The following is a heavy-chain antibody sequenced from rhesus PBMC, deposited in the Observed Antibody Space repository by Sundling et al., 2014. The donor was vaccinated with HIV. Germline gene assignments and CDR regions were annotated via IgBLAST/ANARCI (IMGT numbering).Heavy chain of an antibody. V-gene: IGHV3-103*01. D-gene: IGHD6-31*01. Sequence: EVQLVQSGGGLAKPGGSLRLSCAASGFTFSSYGVHWVRQSPGKGLEWVSTITSGGATYYADSVKGRFTISRHNSKSMVSLQMNSLRPEDTAVYYCAKPDRRLISFDSWGQGVLVTVSS. J-gene: IGHJ4*01. CDR3: AKPDRRLISFDS. CDR2: ITSGGAT. CDR1: GFTFSSYG.